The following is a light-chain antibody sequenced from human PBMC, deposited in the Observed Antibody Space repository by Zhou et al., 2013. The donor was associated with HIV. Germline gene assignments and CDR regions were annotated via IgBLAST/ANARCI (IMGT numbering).Light chain of an antibody. CDR3: QQYGSSPAT. V-gene: IGKV3-20*01. CDR2: GAS. CDR1: QSLSSSY. Sequence: EIVLTQSPATLSVSPGERATLSCRASQSLSSSYLAWYQQKPGQAPRLLIYGASSRATGIPDRFSGSGSGTDFTLTISRLEPEDFAVYYCQQYGSSPATFGQGTEVEIK. J-gene: IGKJ1*01.